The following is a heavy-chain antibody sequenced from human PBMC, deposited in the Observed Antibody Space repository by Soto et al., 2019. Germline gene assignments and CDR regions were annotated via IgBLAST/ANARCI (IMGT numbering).Heavy chain of an antibody. V-gene: IGHV4-59*08. J-gene: IGHJ3*02. Sequence: PSETLSLTCTVSGGSITSYYWNWIRQPPGKGLEWIGCIDYSGSTKYNPSLKSRVTISVERSKNQFSLKLSSVTAADTAVYYCASLYSSSSRAFDIWGQGTMVTVSS. D-gene: IGHD6-6*01. CDR2: IDYSGST. CDR3: ASLYSSSSRAFDI. CDR1: GGSITSYY.